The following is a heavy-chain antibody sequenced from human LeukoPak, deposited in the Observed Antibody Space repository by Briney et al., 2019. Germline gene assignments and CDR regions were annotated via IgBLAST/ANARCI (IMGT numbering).Heavy chain of an antibody. CDR1: GFTFSSCS. D-gene: IGHD3-22*01. V-gene: IGHV3-21*01. CDR3: SRGGYYYHDSSGYLYHFDY. J-gene: IGHJ4*02. CDR2: ISSSSSYI. Sequence: PGGSLRLSCEASGFTFSSCSMNWVRQAPGKGLEWVSAISSSSSYIDYADSVKGRFTISRDNAKNSLYLQMNSLRAEDTAVYYCSRGGYYYHDSSGYLYHFDYWGQGTLVTASS.